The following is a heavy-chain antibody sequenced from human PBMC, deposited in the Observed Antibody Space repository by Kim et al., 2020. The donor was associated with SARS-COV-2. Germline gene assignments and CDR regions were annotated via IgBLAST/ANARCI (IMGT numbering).Heavy chain of an antibody. CDR2: ISGSGGST. Sequence: GGSLRLSCAASGFTFSSYAMSWVRQAPGKGLEWVSAISGSGGSTYYADSVKGRFTISRDNSKNTLYLQMNSLRAEDTAVYYCAKDRGESSSWYFAFDIWGQGTMGTVSS. CDR3: AKDRGESSSWYFAFDI. CDR1: GFTFSSYA. D-gene: IGHD6-13*01. V-gene: IGHV3-23*01. J-gene: IGHJ3*02.